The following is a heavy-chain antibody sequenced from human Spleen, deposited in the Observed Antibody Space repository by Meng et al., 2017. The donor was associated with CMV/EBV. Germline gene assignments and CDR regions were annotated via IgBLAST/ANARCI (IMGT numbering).Heavy chain of an antibody. Sequence: GGSLRLSCGASGFTFSTYSMNWVRQAPGKGLEWVSSISGTSSYIYYADSVRGRFTISRDNAKNSLYLQMNSLRAEDTAVYYCARLRDCSSTSCYTYLWGVFDPWGQGTLVTVSS. CDR2: ISGTSSYI. D-gene: IGHD2-2*02. CDR3: ARLRDCSSTSCYTYLWGVFDP. J-gene: IGHJ5*02. CDR1: GFTFSTYS. V-gene: IGHV3-21*01.